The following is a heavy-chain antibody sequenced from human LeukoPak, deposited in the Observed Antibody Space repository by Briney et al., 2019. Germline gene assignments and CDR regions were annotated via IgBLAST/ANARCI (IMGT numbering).Heavy chain of an antibody. V-gene: IGHV3-9*01. Sequence: GGSLRLSCAASGFTFDDYAMHWVRQAPGKGLEWVSGISWNSGSIGYADSVKGRFTISRDNAKNSLYLQMNSLRAEDTALYYCAKSARRVSSWYYFDYWGQGTLVTVSS. CDR2: ISWNSGSI. J-gene: IGHJ4*02. CDR1: GFTFDDYA. D-gene: IGHD6-13*01. CDR3: AKSARRVSSWYYFDY.